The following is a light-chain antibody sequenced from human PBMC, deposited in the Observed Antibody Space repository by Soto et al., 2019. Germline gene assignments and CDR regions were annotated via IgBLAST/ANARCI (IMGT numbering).Light chain of an antibody. CDR3: PQHDILLIT. Sequence: GLSQSPATLSLSKRERATLSCRASQSVSSTYLAWYQQQPGQAPRLLMSGTSNRATGTPDRFSGSGSGTDFTLTISRLEPEDFAVYYCPQHDILLITSCHGTLLEIK. V-gene: IGKV3-20*01. J-gene: IGKJ5*01. CDR2: GTS. CDR1: QSVSSTY.